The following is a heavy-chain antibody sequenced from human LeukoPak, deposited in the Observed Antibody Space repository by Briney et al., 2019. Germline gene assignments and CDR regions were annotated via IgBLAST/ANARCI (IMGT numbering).Heavy chain of an antibody. CDR1: GFTFSSYW. CDR3: ARALGGYYYEAFNY. D-gene: IGHD3-22*01. CDR2: INSDGSST. V-gene: IGHV3-74*01. Sequence: PGGSLRLSCAASGFTFSSYWMHWVRQAPGRGLVWVSRINSDGSSTSYADSVKGRFTISRDNAKNTLYLQMNSLRAEDTAVYYCARALGGYYYEAFNYWGQGTLVTVSS. J-gene: IGHJ4*02.